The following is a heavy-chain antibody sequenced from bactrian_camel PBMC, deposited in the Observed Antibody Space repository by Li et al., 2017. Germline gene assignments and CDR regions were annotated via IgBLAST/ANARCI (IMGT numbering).Heavy chain of an antibody. D-gene: IGHD3*01. J-gene: IGHJ4*01. CDR1: GYTNSNGC. V-gene: IGHV3S53*01. Sequence: HVQLVESGGGLVQAGGSLRFSCTASGYTNSNGCIGWFRQAPGKEREGVAAIGRDGSKISLNSVKDRFTISQDNSKNTVYLQMTSLKPEDTAMYYCAADRWSRRCYLDAAYFSYWGQGTQVTVS. CDR2: IGRDGSK. CDR3: AADRWSRRCYLDAAYFSY.